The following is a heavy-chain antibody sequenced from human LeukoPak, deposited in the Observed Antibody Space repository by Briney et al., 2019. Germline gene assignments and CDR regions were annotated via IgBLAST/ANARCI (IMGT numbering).Heavy chain of an antibody. D-gene: IGHD2-15*01. V-gene: IGHV4-59*01. CDR2: IYYSGST. CDR3: ARVNCSGGSCYLDY. Sequence: SETLSLTCTVSGGSISSYYWSWIRQPPGKGLEWIGYIYYSGSTNYNPSLKSRVTISVDTSKNQFSLKLSSATAADTAVYYCARVNCSGGSCYLDYWGQGTLVTVSS. CDR1: GGSISSYY. J-gene: IGHJ4*02.